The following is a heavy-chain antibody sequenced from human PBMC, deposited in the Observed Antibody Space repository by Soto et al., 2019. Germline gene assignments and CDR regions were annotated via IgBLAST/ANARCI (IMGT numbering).Heavy chain of an antibody. J-gene: IGHJ6*03. CDR1: GFTFSSYS. CDR2: ISSSSTI. V-gene: IGHV3-48*01. CDR3: ARDRKWYSWYYYMDV. D-gene: IGHD2-8*02. Sequence: GGSLRLSCAASGFTFSSYSMNWVRQAPGKGLEWVSYISSSSTIYYADSVKGRFTISRDNAKNSLYLQMNSLRAEDTAVYYCARDRKWYSWYYYMDVWGKGTTVTVSS.